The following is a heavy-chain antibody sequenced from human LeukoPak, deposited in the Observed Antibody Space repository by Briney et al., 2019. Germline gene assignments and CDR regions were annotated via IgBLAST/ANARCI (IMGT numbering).Heavy chain of an antibody. J-gene: IGHJ5*02. CDR1: GYTFTTYY. CDR2: INPSGGGT. Sequence: ASVRVSCKASGYTFTTYYMHWVRQAPGQGLEWMGIINPSGGGTSYAQKFQGRVTMTRDMSTSTVYMELSSLISEDTAVYCCARDEGESGNYLGAIVDPWGQGTLVTVSS. V-gene: IGHV1-46*01. D-gene: IGHD1-26*01. CDR3: ARDEGESGNYLGAIVDP.